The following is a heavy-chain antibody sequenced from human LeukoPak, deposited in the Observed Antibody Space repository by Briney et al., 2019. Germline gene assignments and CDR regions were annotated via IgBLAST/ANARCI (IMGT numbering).Heavy chain of an antibody. CDR1: GFTFSSYS. CDR2: ISSSSSYI. V-gene: IGHV3-21*01. CDR3: ARSGVGATLYYFDY. Sequence: GGSLRLSCAASGFTFSSYSMNWVRQAPGKGLEWVSSISSSSSYIYYADSVKGRFTISRDNAKNSLYLQINSLRAEDTAVYYCARSGVGATLYYFDYWGQGTLVTVSS. J-gene: IGHJ4*02. D-gene: IGHD1-26*01.